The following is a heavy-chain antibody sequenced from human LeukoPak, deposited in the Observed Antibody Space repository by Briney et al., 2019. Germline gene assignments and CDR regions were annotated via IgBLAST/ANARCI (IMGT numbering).Heavy chain of an antibody. D-gene: IGHD6-13*01. CDR3: ARGPPRGTAAGPDF. V-gene: IGHV1-2*02. CDR2: INPNSGGT. Sequence: ASVKVSCKASGYTFTDYYMHWVRQAPGQGLEWMGWINPNSGGTNYAQKFQGRVTVTRDTSISSAFMDLSSLRSDDTAVFYCARGPPRGTAAGPDFWGQGTLVTVSS. CDR1: GYTFTDYY. J-gene: IGHJ4*02.